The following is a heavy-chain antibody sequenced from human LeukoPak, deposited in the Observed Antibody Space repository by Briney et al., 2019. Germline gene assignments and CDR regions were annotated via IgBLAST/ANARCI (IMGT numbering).Heavy chain of an antibody. CDR3: AKDASTTNNFYFFDY. V-gene: IGHV3-23*01. Sequence: PGGSLRLSCAASGFTFTNYAMTWVRQAPGKGLEWISGISKSGDITFYADSVKGRFTISRDTSKSAVYLQMNNLRAEDTAIYYRAKDASTTNNFYFFDYWGQGALATVSS. CDR2: ISKSGDIT. J-gene: IGHJ4*02. CDR1: GFTFTNYA. D-gene: IGHD1-1*01.